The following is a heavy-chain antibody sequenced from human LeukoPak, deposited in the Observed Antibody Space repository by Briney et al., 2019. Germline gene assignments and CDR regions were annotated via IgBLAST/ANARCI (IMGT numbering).Heavy chain of an antibody. CDR1: GFTFSSYW. CDR2: IKQDGSEK. Sequence: GGSLGLSCAASGFTFSSYWMSWVRQAPGKGLEWVANIKQDGSEKYYVDSVKGRFTISRDNAKNSLYLQMNSLRAEDTAVYYCAREYYYDSSGYQGDAFDIWGQGTMVTVSS. CDR3: AREYYYDSSGYQGDAFDI. D-gene: IGHD3-22*01. J-gene: IGHJ3*02. V-gene: IGHV3-7*01.